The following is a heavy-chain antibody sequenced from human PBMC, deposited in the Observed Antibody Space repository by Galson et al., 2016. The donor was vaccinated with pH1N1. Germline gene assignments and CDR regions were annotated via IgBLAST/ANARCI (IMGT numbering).Heavy chain of an antibody. CDR1: GYTFASYA. D-gene: IGHD2-15*01. Sequence: SVKVSCKASGYTFASYAINWARQVPGQGLEWMGWIHTTTGDPSYGQGFTGRFVFSLDTSVTTAYLQISSLKTEDAAVYYCARESYRCSGGSCYFDSWGQGTLVTVSS. V-gene: IGHV7-4-1*02. CDR3: ARESYRCSGGSCYFDS. CDR2: IHTTTGDP. J-gene: IGHJ4*02.